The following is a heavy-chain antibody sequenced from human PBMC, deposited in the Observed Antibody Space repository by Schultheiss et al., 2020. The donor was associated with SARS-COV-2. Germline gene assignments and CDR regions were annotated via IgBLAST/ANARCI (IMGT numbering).Heavy chain of an antibody. CDR2: IYHSGST. D-gene: IGHD2-15*01. V-gene: IGHV4-38-2*02. CDR3: ARCGGVAY. J-gene: IGHJ4*02. CDR1: GGSISSGYY. Sequence: SETLSLTCTVSGGSISSGYYWSWIRQPAGKGLEWIGRIYHSGSTYYNPSLKSRVTISVDTSKNQFSLKLSSVTAADTAVYYCARCGGVAYWGQGTLVTVSS.